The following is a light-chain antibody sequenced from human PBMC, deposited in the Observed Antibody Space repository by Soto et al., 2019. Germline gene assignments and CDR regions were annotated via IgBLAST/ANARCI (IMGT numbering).Light chain of an antibody. CDR3: QQRHMWPIT. CDR2: DAY. V-gene: IGKV3-11*01. CDR1: QSFRGL. Sequence: EVVLTQSPVTLSLSPGERATLSCRASQSFRGLLAWYQQKPGQAPRLLIYDAYNRAIGIPPRFSGSRSGTDFTLTISSLEPEDSAVYYCQQRHMWPITFGQGTRLEIK. J-gene: IGKJ5*01.